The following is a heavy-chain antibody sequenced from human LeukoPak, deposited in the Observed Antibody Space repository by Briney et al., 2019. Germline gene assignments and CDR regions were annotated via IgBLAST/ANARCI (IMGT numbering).Heavy chain of an antibody. Sequence: PSETLSLTCAVYGGSFSGYYWSWIRQPPGKGLEWIGEINHSGSTNYNPSLKSRVTISVDTSKNQFSLKLSSVTAADTAVYYCARHFLDWLVSDYWGQGTLVTVSS. V-gene: IGHV4-34*01. CDR3: ARHFLDWLVSDY. D-gene: IGHD3-9*01. J-gene: IGHJ4*02. CDR1: GGSFSGYY. CDR2: INHSGST.